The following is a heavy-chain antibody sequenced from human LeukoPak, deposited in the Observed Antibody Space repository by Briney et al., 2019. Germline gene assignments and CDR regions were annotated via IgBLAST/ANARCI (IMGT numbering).Heavy chain of an antibody. J-gene: IGHJ4*02. CDR3: ASQRGQIAAADFDY. Sequence: ASVKVSCKASGYTFTSYYMHWVRQAPGQGLEWMGWINPNSGGTNYAQKFQGRVTMTRDTSISTAYMELSRLRSDDTAVYYCASQRGQIAAADFDYWGQGTLVTVSS. V-gene: IGHV1-2*02. D-gene: IGHD6-13*01. CDR2: INPNSGGT. CDR1: GYTFTSYY.